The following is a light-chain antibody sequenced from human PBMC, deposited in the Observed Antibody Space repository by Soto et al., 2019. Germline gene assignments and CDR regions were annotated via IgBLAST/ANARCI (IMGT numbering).Light chain of an antibody. CDR2: NNN. CDR3: AAWDDSLNGLV. V-gene: IGLV1-44*01. J-gene: IGLJ1*01. CDR1: SSNIGSNT. Sequence: QSVPTQPPSGSGTPGQRVTISCSGSSSNIGSNTVNWYQQLPGTAPKLLIYNNNQRPSGVPDRFSGSKSGTSASLAISGLQSEDEADYYCAAWDDSLNGLVFGTGTKLTIL.